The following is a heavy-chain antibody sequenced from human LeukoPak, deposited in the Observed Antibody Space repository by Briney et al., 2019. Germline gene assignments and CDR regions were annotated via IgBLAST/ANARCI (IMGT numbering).Heavy chain of an antibody. V-gene: IGHV3-23*01. D-gene: IGHD2-15*01. CDR3: AKVCCPRSLSRLLLRSNYFDY. Sequence: GGSLRLSCAASGFTFSSYAMSWVRQAPGKGLEWVSAISGSGGSTYYADSVKGRFTISRDNSKNTLYLQMNSLRAEDTAVYYCAKVCCPRSLSRLLLRSNYFDYWGQGTLVTVSS. CDR2: ISGSGGST. CDR1: GFTFSSYA. J-gene: IGHJ4*02.